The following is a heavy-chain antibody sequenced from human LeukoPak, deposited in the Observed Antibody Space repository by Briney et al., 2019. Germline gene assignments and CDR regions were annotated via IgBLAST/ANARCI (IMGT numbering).Heavy chain of an antibody. J-gene: IGHJ4*02. CDR2: IYHSGST. Sequence: SETLSLTCTVSGGSISSGGYCWSWIRQPPGKGLEWIGYIYHSGSTYYNPSLKSRVTISVDRSKNQFSLKLSSVTAADTAVYYCARTGSSSEGDFFDYWGQGTLVTVSS. V-gene: IGHV4-30-2*01. D-gene: IGHD6-6*01. CDR1: GGSISSGGYC. CDR3: ARTGSSSEGDFFDY.